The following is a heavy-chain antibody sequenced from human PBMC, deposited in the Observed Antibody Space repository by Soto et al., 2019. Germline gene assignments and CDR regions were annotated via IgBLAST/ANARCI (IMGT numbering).Heavy chain of an antibody. CDR3: ARDWFHYAMDV. CDR2: IWYDGSNQ. D-gene: IGHD3-10*01. Sequence: QVQLVESGGGVVQPGKSLRLSCAASGFTFNSYGMHWIRQTPGKGLEWVAVIWYDGSNQYYADSVKGRFTISRDNPNNTPHLQINSLRGEDTAVYYCARDWFHYAMDVWGQGTTVTVSS. CDR1: GFTFNSYG. J-gene: IGHJ6*02. V-gene: IGHV3-33*01.